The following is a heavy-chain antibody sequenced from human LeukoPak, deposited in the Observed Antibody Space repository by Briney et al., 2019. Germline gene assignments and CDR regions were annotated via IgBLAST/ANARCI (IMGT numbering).Heavy chain of an antibody. Sequence: LGGSLKISCKGSGYSFTSYWISWVRQMPGKGLEWMGRIDPSDSYTNYSPSFQGHVTISADKSISTAYLQWSSLKASDTAMYYCAVMVRGVYFDYWGQGTLVTVSS. CDR2: IDPSDSYT. J-gene: IGHJ4*02. D-gene: IGHD3-10*01. CDR3: AVMVRGVYFDY. CDR1: GYSFTSYW. V-gene: IGHV5-10-1*01.